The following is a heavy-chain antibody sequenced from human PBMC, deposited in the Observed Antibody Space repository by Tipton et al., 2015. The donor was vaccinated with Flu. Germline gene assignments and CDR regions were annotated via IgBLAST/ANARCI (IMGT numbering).Heavy chain of an antibody. Sequence: TLSLTCTVSGDSISSFYWNWIRQSPEKGLEWIGYIYYSGSTNYNPSLKSRVTMSVDTSKDQFYLRLSSLTASDTAVYYCARHIYAQLGPPYFDFWGQGTLVTVSS. D-gene: IGHD1-1*01. CDR1: GDSISSFY. CDR2: IYYSGST. CDR3: ARHIYAQLGPPYFDF. J-gene: IGHJ4*02. V-gene: IGHV4-59*08.